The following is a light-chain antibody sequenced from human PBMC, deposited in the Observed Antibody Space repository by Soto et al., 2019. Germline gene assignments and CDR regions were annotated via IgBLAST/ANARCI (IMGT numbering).Light chain of an antibody. CDR1: QDIAHQ. Sequence: DIQMTQSPSSLSASVGDRVTITCQASQDIAHQLNWYPHRSGKAPKLLIYDASTLETGVPARFSGTGSGTNFTFAISSLQPEDIATYFCQQCDHRPYTFGQGTNLEIK. J-gene: IGKJ2*01. CDR2: DAS. V-gene: IGKV1-33*01. CDR3: QQCDHRPYT.